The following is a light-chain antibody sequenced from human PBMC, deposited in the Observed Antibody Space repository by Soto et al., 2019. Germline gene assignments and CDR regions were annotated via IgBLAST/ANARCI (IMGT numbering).Light chain of an antibody. V-gene: IGKV3-20*01. CDR3: QQYGSSPRT. J-gene: IGKJ1*01. Sequence: EVVWTQSPGTLSLSPGERATLYCRASQSVTSSYLAWYQQKPGQAPRLLIYGASSRATGIPDRFSGSGSGTDFTLTISRLEPEDFAVYYCQQYGSSPRTLGQGTKVDI. CDR2: GAS. CDR1: QSVTSSY.